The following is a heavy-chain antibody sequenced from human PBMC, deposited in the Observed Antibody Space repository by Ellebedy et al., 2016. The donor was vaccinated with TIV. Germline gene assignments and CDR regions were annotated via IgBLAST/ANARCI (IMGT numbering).Heavy chain of an antibody. Sequence: SSYGMHWVRQPPGKGLEWIGSIYYSGSTYYNPSLKSRVTISVDTSKNQFSLKLSSVTAADTAVYYCATWEGYCSSTSCHDYWGQGTLVTVSS. CDR1: SSYG. D-gene: IGHD2-2*01. V-gene: IGHV4-39*01. J-gene: IGHJ4*02. CDR3: ATWEGYCSSTSCHDY. CDR2: IYYSGST.